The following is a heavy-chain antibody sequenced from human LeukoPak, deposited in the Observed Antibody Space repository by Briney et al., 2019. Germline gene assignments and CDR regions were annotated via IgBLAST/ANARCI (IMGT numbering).Heavy chain of an antibody. CDR2: ISSSSSYI. V-gene: IGHV3-21*01. CDR1: GFTFSSYS. Sequence: GGSLRLSCAASGFTFSSYSMNWVRQAPGKGLEWVSSISSSSSYIYYADSVKGRFTISRDNSKNTLCLQMNSLRAEDTAVYYCARSDYDILTGYYDGFDYWGQGTLVTVSS. CDR3: ARSDYDILTGYYDGFDY. D-gene: IGHD3-9*01. J-gene: IGHJ4*02.